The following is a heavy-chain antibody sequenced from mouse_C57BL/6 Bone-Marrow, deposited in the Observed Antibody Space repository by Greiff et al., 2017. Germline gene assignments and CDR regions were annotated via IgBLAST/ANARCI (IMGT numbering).Heavy chain of an antibody. Sequence: VQLQQSGPELVKPGASVKISCKASGYTFTDYYMNWVKQSHGKSLEWIGDINPNNGGTSYNQKFKGKATLTVDKTSSTAYMELRSLTSEDSAVYYCARELWLRRYFDYWGQGTTLTVSS. CDR2: INPNNGGT. V-gene: IGHV1-26*01. CDR1: GYTFTDYY. D-gene: IGHD2-2*01. J-gene: IGHJ2*01. CDR3: ARELWLRRYFDY.